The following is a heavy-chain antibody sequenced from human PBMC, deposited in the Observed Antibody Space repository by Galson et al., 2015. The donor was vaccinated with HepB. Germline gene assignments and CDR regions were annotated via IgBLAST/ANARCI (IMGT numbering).Heavy chain of an antibody. CDR2: INPNSGGT. V-gene: IGHV1-2*04. CDR3: ARQGESRLGEARYYYYGMDV. CDR1: GYTFTGYY. Sequence: SVKVSCKASGYTFTGYYMHWVRQAPGQGLEWMGWINPNSGGTNYAQKFQGWVTMTRDTSISTAYMELSRLRSDDTAVYYCARQGESRLGEARYYYYGMDVWGQGTTVTVSS. D-gene: IGHD6-19*01. J-gene: IGHJ6*02.